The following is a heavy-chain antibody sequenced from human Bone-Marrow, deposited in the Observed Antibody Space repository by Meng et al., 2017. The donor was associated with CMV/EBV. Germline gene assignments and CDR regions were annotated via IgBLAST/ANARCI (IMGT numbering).Heavy chain of an antibody. V-gene: IGHV1-18*01. J-gene: IGHJ3*02. CDR3: ARAKRELDQRIMFAFDI. Sequence: ASVKVSCKASGYTFTSYGISWVRQAPGQGLEWMGWISAYNGNTNYAQKFQGRVTMTRDTSISTAYMELSRLRSDDTAVYYFARAKRELDQRIMFAFDIWGQGTRVTVSS. D-gene: IGHD1/OR15-1a*01. CDR1: GYTFTSYG. CDR2: ISAYNGNT.